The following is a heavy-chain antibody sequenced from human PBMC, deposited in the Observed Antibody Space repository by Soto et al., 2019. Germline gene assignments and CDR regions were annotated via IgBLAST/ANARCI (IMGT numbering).Heavy chain of an antibody. CDR2: TSGSGGST. CDR3: AKAFSWYDY. Sequence: HPGGSLRLSCAASGFTFSSYAMNWVRQAPGKGLEWVSGTSGSGGSTYYADSVKGRFTISRDNSKNTLYLQMSSLRAEDTAVYYCAKAFSWYDYWGQGTLVTVSS. J-gene: IGHJ4*02. CDR1: GFTFSSYA. V-gene: IGHV3-23*01. D-gene: IGHD6-13*01.